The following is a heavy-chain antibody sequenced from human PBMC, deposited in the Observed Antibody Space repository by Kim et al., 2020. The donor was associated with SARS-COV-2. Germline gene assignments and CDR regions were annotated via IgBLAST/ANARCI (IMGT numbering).Heavy chain of an antibody. Sequence: GGSLRLSCAASGFTFSNAWMSWVRQAPGKGLEWVGRIKSKTDGGTTDYAAPVKGRFTISRDDSKNTLYLQMNSLKTEDTAVYYCTTDPPQYSSSWSFHYWGQGTLVTVSS. CDR2: IKSKTDGGTT. CDR3: TTDPPQYSSSWSFHY. D-gene: IGHD6-13*01. J-gene: IGHJ4*02. V-gene: IGHV3-15*01. CDR1: GFTFSNAW.